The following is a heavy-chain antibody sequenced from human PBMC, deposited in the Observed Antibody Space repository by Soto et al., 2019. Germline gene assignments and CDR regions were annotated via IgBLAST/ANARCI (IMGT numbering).Heavy chain of an antibody. D-gene: IGHD4-17*01. V-gene: IGHV3-23*01. Sequence: EVQLLESGGGLVQPGGSLRISCAASGFTFRRYAMSWVRQAPGKGLEWVSAISGSGGSTYYADSVKGRFTSSRDDSKNTLYLQMNSLRAEDTAVYYCATMGEYGDYGYWGQGTLVTVSS. CDR1: GFTFRRYA. CDR3: ATMGEYGDYGY. J-gene: IGHJ4*02. CDR2: ISGSGGST.